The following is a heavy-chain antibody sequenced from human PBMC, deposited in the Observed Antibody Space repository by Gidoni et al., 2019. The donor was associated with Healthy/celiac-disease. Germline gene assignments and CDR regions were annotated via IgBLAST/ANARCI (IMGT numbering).Heavy chain of an antibody. CDR1: GFTFLSYA. V-gene: IGHV3-23*01. CDR3: AKGAPITMIVVVIKDVDY. J-gene: IGHJ4*02. Sequence: EVQLLESGGGLVQPGGSLMLSCAAPGFTFLSYAMSWVLHAPGKGLGLVSSISGSGGSTYYADSVKGRFTISRDNSKNTLYLQMNSLRAEDTAVYYCAKGAPITMIVVVIKDVDYWGQGTLVTVSS. CDR2: ISGSGGST. D-gene: IGHD3-22*01.